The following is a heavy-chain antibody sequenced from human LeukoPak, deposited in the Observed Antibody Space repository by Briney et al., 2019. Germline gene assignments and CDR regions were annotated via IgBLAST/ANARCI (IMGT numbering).Heavy chain of an antibody. CDR3: ARVGYGDPPYNWFDP. Sequence: SETLSLTCTVSGDSISSSSSYWGWMRQPPGEGLEWIGSIYYSGSTYYNTSLKSRVTISVDTSKNQFSLKLSSVTAADTAVYYCARVGYGDPPYNWFDPWGQGTLVTVSS. D-gene: IGHD4-17*01. CDR1: GDSISSSSSY. J-gene: IGHJ5*02. V-gene: IGHV4-39*07. CDR2: IYYSGST.